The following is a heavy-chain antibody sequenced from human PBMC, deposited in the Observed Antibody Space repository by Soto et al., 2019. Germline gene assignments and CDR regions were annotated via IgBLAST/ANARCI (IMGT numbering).Heavy chain of an antibody. CDR2: IKHDGGEE. D-gene: IGHD3-22*01. J-gene: IGHJ3*01. CDR1: GFTFSDYS. CDR3: ARIYYESRGPTKYRAFDF. V-gene: IGHV3-7*01. Sequence: EVQLVESGGGLVQPGGSLRLSCVASGFTFSDYSMSWVRQSPGKGLEGVANIKHDGGEEDYVDSVKGRLTISRDNAKNSLYLQMNSLRAEDTAVYYCARIYYESRGPTKYRAFDFWGQGPMVTVSS.